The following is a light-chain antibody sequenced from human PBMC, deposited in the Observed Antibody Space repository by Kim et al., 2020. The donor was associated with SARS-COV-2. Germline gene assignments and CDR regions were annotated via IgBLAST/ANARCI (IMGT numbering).Light chain of an antibody. CDR1: QSVRNNY. J-gene: IGKJ2*01. CDR3: QQYRSSPPMYT. Sequence: EIVLTQSPGTLSLSPGERATLSCRASQSVRNNYLAWYQQKPGQAPRLLISGASSRATGIPDRFSGSGSGTDFTLTISRLEHEDFAVYYCQQYRSSPPMYTFGQGTKLEI. V-gene: IGKV3-20*01. CDR2: GAS.